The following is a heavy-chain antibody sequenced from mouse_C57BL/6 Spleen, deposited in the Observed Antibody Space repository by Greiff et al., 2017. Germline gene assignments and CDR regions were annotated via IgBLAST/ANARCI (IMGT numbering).Heavy chain of an antibody. V-gene: IGHV2-2*01. Sequence: VKLMESGPGLVQPSQSLSITCTVSGFSLTSYGVHWVRQSPGKGLEWLGVIWSGGSTDYNAAFISRRSISKENTKSQVFFIMNSLQADDTAIYYCARDYYGQPDYWGQGTTLTVSS. CDR1: GFSLTSYG. D-gene: IGHD1-1*01. CDR2: IWSGGST. J-gene: IGHJ2*01. CDR3: ARDYYGQPDY.